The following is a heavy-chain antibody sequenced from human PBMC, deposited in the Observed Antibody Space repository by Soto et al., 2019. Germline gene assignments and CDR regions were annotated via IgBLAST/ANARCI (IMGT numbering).Heavy chain of an antibody. CDR3: ARLGGGDWTDAFDI. Sequence: KSSGEGSGWKESSYWSGWFHQIPGKGLEWMGMIYPDDSDTRYSPSFQGQVTISADKSISTAYLQCSRLKASDTAMYYCARLGGGDWTDAFDIWGQGTMVT. CDR1: GWKESSYW. J-gene: IGHJ3*02. D-gene: IGHD2-21*02. V-gene: IGHV5-51*07. CDR2: IYPDDSDT.